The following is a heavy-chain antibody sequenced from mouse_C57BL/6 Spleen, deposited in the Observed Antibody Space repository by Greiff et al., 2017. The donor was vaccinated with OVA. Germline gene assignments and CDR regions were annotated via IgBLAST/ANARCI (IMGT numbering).Heavy chain of an antibody. Sequence: QVQLKQPGAELVKPGASVKLSCKASGYTFTSYWMHWVKQRPGQGLEWIGMIHPNSGSTNYNEKFKSKATLTVDKSSSTAYMQLSSLTSEDSAVYYCAREEIYYGNWEFAYWGQGTLVTVSA. V-gene: IGHV1-64*01. CDR1: GYTFTSYW. CDR2: IHPNSGST. D-gene: IGHD2-1*01. CDR3: AREEIYYGNWEFAY. J-gene: IGHJ3*01.